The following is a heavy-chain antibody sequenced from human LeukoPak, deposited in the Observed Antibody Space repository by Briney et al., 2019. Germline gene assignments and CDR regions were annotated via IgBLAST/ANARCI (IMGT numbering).Heavy chain of an antibody. CDR3: ARGELRVGATAFDY. J-gene: IGHJ4*02. V-gene: IGHV4-59*01. CDR1: GGSIGSYY. D-gene: IGHD1-26*01. CDR2: IYYSGST. Sequence: SETLSLTCTVSGGSIGSYYWSWIRQPPGKGLEWIGYIYYSGSTNHNPSLKSRVTMSVDTSKKQFSLKLSSVTAADTAVYYCARGELRVGATAFDYWGQGTLVTVSS.